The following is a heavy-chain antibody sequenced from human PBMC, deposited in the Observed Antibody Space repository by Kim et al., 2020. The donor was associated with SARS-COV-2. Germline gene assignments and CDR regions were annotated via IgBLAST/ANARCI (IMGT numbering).Heavy chain of an antibody. CDR3: ARGYDTYFDY. V-gene: IGHV3-30*01. D-gene: IGHD5-18*01. J-gene: IGHJ4*02. Sequence: YYAGSGKSRITISRDNSKSTLYLQMYSLTPEDTSVYYCARGYDTYFDYWGQGTLVTVSS.